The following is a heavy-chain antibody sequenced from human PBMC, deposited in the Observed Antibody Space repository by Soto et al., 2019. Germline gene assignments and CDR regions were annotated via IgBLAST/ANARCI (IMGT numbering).Heavy chain of an antibody. J-gene: IGHJ5*02. V-gene: IGHV3-30-3*01. CDR1: GFTFSSYA. CDR2: ISYDGSNK. CDR3: ARGDDFWSGYIDP. D-gene: IGHD3-3*01. Sequence: QVQLVESGGGVVQPGRSLRLSCAASGFTFSSYAMHWVRQAPGKGLEWVAVISYDGSNKYYADSVKGRFTISRDNSKNTLYLQMNSLRAEDTAVYYCARGDDFWSGYIDPWGQGTLVTVSS.